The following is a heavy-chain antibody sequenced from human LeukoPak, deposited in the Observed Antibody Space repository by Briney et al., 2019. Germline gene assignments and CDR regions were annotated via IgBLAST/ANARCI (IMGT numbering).Heavy chain of an antibody. CDR2: VIPILGTT. J-gene: IGHJ5*02. D-gene: IGHD2-15*01. CDR3: ARDVSDEVRAALYNWFDP. CDR1: GGTFSTYA. Sequence: SVKVSCKASGGTFSTYAISRVRQAPGQGLEWMGGVIPILGTTNYAQKFQGRVTITTDESTSTAYMEVSSLRSEDTGVYYCARDVSDEVRAALYNWFDPWGQGTLVTASS. V-gene: IGHV1-69*05.